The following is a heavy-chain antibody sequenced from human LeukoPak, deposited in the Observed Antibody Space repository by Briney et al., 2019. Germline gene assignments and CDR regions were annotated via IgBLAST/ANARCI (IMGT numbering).Heavy chain of an antibody. D-gene: IGHD3-3*01. Sequence: GGSLRLSCAASGFTLSNYWTHWVRQAPGKGLVWVSRISTDGSSTNYADSVRGRFTISRDNAKNTLYVQMSSLRAEDTAVYYCARGAFGVYAFDIWGQGTMVTVSS. CDR2: ISTDGSST. V-gene: IGHV3-74*01. CDR3: ARGAFGVYAFDI. CDR1: GFTLSNYW. J-gene: IGHJ3*02.